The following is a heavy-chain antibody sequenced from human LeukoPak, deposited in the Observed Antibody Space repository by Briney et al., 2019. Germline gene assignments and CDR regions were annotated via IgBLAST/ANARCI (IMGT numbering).Heavy chain of an antibody. J-gene: IGHJ4*02. CDR3: ARVMGFCGGDCYCDY. V-gene: IGHV1-18*01. CDR2: ISANNGDT. CDR1: GYSFTTYG. D-gene: IGHD2-21*01. Sequence: GASVKVSCKASGYSFTTYGISWVRQAPGQGLEWMGWISANNGDTNYAQKFQGRVTMTTDTSTSTAYMELRSLRSDDTAVYYCARVMGFCGGDCYCDYWGQGTLVTVSS.